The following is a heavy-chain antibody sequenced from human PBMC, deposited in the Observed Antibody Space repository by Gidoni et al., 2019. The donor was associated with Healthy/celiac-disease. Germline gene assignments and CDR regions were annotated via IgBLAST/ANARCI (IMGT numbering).Heavy chain of an antibody. CDR2: IWYDGSNK. CDR3: ARDSRPLAAHRRDYYYGMDV. D-gene: IGHD6-6*01. J-gene: IGHJ6*02. Sequence: QVQLVESGGGVVQPGRSLRLSCAASGFTFSSYGLHWVRQAPGTGLEWVAVIWYDGSNKDYADSVKGRFTISRDNSKNTLYLQMNSLRAEDTAVYYCARDSRPLAAHRRDYYYGMDVWGQGTTVTVSS. V-gene: IGHV3-33*01. CDR1: GFTFSSYG.